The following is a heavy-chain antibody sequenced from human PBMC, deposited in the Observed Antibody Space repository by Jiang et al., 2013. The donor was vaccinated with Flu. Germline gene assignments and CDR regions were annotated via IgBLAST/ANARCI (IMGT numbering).Heavy chain of an antibody. J-gene: IGHJ6*02. Sequence: QLLESGGGLVKPGGSLRLSCAASGFSISSYTMNWVRQAPGKGLEWVSSISSGSSYIYYADSLRGRITISRDNARNSLYLQLNSPRAEDSAVYYCVREAANYYGMDVWGQGTTVTVSS. V-gene: IGHV3-21*01. CDR3: VREAANYYGMDV. CDR1: GFSISSYT. D-gene: IGHD6-13*01. CDR2: ISSGSSYI.